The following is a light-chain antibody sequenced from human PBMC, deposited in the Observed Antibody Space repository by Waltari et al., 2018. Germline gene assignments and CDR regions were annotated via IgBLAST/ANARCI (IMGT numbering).Light chain of an antibody. CDR2: NAS. CDR3: QQYGSPPRT. J-gene: IGKJ1*01. Sequence: EIVLTQSPGTLSFSQGERATLSCRASQAISNNYLAWYQQKPGQAPRLLIYNASLRGTGIPDKFSGSGSGTDFTLTISRLEPEDFAVYYCQQYGSPPRTFGQGTKVEIK. CDR1: QAISNNY. V-gene: IGKV3-20*01.